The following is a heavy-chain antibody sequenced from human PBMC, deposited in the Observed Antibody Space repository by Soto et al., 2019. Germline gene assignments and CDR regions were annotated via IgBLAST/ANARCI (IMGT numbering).Heavy chain of an antibody. J-gene: IGHJ4*02. CDR2: IIPIFGTA. D-gene: IGHD3-22*01. CDR1: GGTFSSYA. CDR3: ASGYYYDSSGYPDPFDY. V-gene: IGHV1-69*13. Sequence: SVKVSCKASGGTFSSYAISWVRQAPGQGLEWMGGIIPIFGTANYAQKFQGRVTITADESTSTAYMELSSLRSEDTAVYYCASGYYYDSSGYPDPFDYWGQGTLVTVSS.